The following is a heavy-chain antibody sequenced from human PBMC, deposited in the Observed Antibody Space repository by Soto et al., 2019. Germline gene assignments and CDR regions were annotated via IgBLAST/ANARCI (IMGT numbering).Heavy chain of an antibody. V-gene: IGHV3-33*01. J-gene: IGHJ4*02. CDR2: IWYDGSNK. Sequence: PGGSLRLSCAASGFTFSSYGMHWVRQAPGKGLEWVAVIWYDGSNKYYADSVKGRFTISRDNSKNTLYLQMNSLRAEDTAVYYCARDGAVDDYYDSSGYCSSYFDYWGQGNLVTVSS. CDR1: GFTFSSYG. D-gene: IGHD3-22*01. CDR3: ARDGAVDDYYDSSGYCSSYFDY.